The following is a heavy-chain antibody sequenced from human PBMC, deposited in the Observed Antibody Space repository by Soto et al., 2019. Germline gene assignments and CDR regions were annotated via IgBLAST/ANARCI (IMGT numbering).Heavy chain of an antibody. Sequence: EVQLVASGGGLVQPGGSLRLSCAASGFTVSSNYMSWVRQAPGKGLEWVSVIYRGGSTYYADSVKGRFTIARDNSKNTRYLPKNSLRAEDTAVYDCAREVRCWDVDYFDYWGQGTLVTVSS. CDR3: AREVRCWDVDYFDY. CDR1: GFTVSSNY. J-gene: IGHJ4*02. CDR2: IYRGGST. D-gene: IGHD3-3*01. V-gene: IGHV3-66*01.